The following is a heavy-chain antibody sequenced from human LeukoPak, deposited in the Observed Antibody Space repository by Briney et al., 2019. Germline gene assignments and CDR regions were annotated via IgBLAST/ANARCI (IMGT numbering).Heavy chain of an antibody. J-gene: IGHJ5*02. D-gene: IGHD6-13*01. CDR2: ISSSGSTI. CDR3: ARLITKSWYRTTNWFDP. CDR1: GFTFSNHG. Sequence: PGGTLRLSCAASGFTFSNHGMNWVRQAPGPGLESVSYISSSGSTIYYADSVKGRFTISRDNAKNSLYLQMNSLRAEDTAVYYCARLITKSWYRTTNWFDPWGQGTLVTVSS. V-gene: IGHV3-48*04.